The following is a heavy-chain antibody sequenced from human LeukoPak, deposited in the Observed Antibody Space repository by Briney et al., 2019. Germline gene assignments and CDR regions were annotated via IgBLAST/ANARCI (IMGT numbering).Heavy chain of an antibody. CDR3: ARGIPYYYYVMDV. Sequence: GGSLRLSCAASGFTFSNYEMNWVRQAPGQGPEWISYISGSGSAIYYADSVKGRFTISRDNANNSLYLQMNSLRAEDTAVYYCARGIPYYYYVMDVWGQGTTVTVSS. CDR1: GFTFSNYE. J-gene: IGHJ6*02. CDR2: ISGSGSAI. V-gene: IGHV3-48*03.